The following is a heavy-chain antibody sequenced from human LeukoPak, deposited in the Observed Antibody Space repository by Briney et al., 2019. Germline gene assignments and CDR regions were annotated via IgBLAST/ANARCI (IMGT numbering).Heavy chain of an antibody. CDR2: ISSSSSYI. J-gene: IGHJ5*02. CDR1: GFTFSSYS. D-gene: IGHD2-21*01. Sequence: GGSLRLSCAASGFTFSSYSMNWVRQAPGKGLEWVSSISSSSSYIYYADSVKGRFTISRDNAKNSLYLQMNSLRAEDTAVYYCARDPADWDWSDPWGQGTLVTVSS. CDR3: ARDPADWDWSDP. V-gene: IGHV3-21*01.